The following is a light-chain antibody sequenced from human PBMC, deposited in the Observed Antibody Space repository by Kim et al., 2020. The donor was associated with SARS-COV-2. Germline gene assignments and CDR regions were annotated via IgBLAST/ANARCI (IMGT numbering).Light chain of an antibody. J-gene: IGKJ1*01. CDR3: HQYNSYSLT. Sequence: DIQMTQSPSTLSASVGDRVTITCRASQSISGWLAWYQQKPGKAPKLLIYKTSTLESGVPSRFSGTGSETEFTLTISSLQPDDFVTYLCHQYNSYSLTFGQGTKVDIK. CDR1: QSISGW. CDR2: KTS. V-gene: IGKV1-5*03.